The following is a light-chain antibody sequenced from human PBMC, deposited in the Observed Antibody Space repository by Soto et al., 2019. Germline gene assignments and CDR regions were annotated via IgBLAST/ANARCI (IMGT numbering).Light chain of an antibody. CDR1: HSVTNNY. J-gene: IGKJ2*02. Sequence: ENVLTQSPGTLSLSPGERATLSCRASHSVTNNYIAWYQQKPDQAPRLLIFGASDRATGLPGRFSGGGSGTYFTLTISRVEPEDFAVYYCQQYGGSPRTFGQGTKLEIK. CDR3: QQYGGSPRT. CDR2: GAS. V-gene: IGKV3-20*01.